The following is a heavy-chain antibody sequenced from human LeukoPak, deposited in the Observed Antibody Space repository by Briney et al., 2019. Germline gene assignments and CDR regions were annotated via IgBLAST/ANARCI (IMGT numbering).Heavy chain of an antibody. D-gene: IGHD2-2*01. J-gene: IGHJ4*02. CDR3: ARSKNLGYCSSTSCYRAYFDY. V-gene: IGHV4-34*01. Sequence: PSETLSLTCAVYGGSFSGYYWSWLRQPPGKGLEGIGEINHSGSTNYNPSLKSRVTISVDTSKNQFSLKLSSVTAADTAVYYCARSKNLGYCSSTSCYRAYFDYWGQGTLVTVSS. CDR2: INHSGST. CDR1: GGSFSGYY.